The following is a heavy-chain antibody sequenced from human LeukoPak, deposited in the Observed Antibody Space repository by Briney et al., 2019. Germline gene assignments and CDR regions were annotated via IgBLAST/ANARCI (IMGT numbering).Heavy chain of an antibody. D-gene: IGHD4-23*01. CDR2: ISYDGSNK. V-gene: IGHV3-30-3*02. J-gene: IGHJ4*02. CDR3: VKGGVVTTRALDY. Sequence: PGGSLRLSCAASGFTFSSYAMHWVRQAPGKGLEWVAVISYDGSNKYYADSVKGRFTISRDNSKNTLYLQMRSLRAEDTAVYYCVKGGVVTTRALDYWGQGTLVTVSS. CDR1: GFTFSSYA.